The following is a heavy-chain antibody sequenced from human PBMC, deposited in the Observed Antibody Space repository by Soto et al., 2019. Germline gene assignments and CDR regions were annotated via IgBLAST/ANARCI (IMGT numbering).Heavy chain of an antibody. J-gene: IGHJ5*02. CDR1: GGTFSSYT. D-gene: IGHD2-15*01. Sequence: QVQLVQSGAEVKKPGSSVRVSCKASGGTFSSYTISWVRQAPGQGLEWMGRIIPILGIANYAQKFQGRVTITADKSTSTAYMELSSLRSEDTAVYYCARDPLSSGGLSWGQGTLVTVSS. CDR2: IIPILGIA. CDR3: ARDPLSSGGLS. V-gene: IGHV1-69*08.